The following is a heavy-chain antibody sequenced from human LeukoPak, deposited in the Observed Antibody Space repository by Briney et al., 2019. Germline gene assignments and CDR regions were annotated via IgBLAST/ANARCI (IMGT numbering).Heavy chain of an antibody. CDR3: AKEGMYYDFWSGLNDGSYYYYGMDV. CDR1: GFTFSSYA. J-gene: IGHJ6*02. Sequence: GGSLRLSCAASGFTFSSYAMSWVRQAPGKGLEWVSAISGSGGSTYYADSVKGRFTISRDNSKNTLYLQMNSLRAEDTAVYYCAKEGMYYDFWSGLNDGSYYYYGMDVRGQGTTVTVSS. V-gene: IGHV3-23*01. D-gene: IGHD3-3*01. CDR2: ISGSGGST.